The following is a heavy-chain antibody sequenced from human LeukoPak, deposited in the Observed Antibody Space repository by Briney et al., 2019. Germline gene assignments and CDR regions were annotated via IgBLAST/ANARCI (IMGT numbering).Heavy chain of an antibody. CDR1: GSTFTSYA. CDR2: ISGSGGSS. D-gene: IGHD6-6*01. J-gene: IGHJ4*02. V-gene: IGHV3-23*01. Sequence: PGGSLRLSCAGSGSTFTSYAMSWVRQAPGKGLEWVSSISGSGGSSYYADSVRGRFTISRDNSKNTLYLQMNSLRADDTAVYYCAKVGSPSGEYYFDYWGQGTLVTVSS. CDR3: AKVGSPSGEYYFDY.